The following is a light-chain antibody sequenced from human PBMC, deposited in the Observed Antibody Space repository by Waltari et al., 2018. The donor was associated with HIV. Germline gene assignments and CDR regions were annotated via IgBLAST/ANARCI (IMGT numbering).Light chain of an antibody. J-gene: IGLJ1*01. CDR3: ASWDDSLKGYV. CDR1: GSNIGGNS. CDR2: NNN. V-gene: IGLV1-44*01. Sequence: QSVLIQPPSASGTPGQRVSISCSGSGSNIGGNSVNWFQQLAGTAPKLLIYNNNQRPSGVPARFSGSKSGTSASLAISGLQSEDEAEFYCASWDDSLKGYVFGAGTTVTVL.